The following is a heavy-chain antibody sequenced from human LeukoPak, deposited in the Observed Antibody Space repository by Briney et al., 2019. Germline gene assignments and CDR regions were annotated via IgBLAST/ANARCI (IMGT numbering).Heavy chain of an antibody. CDR1: GGSISSGSYY. J-gene: IGHJ4*02. D-gene: IGHD6-13*01. CDR3: ARDRVDHSSSWYEDEGLGYYFDY. Sequence: PSETLSLTCTVSGGSISSGSYYWSWIRQPAGKGLEWIGRIYTSGSTNYNPSLKSRVTISVDTSKNQFSLKLSSVTAADTAVYYCARDRVDHSSSWYEDEGLGYYFDYWGQGTLVTVSS. V-gene: IGHV4-61*02. CDR2: IYTSGST.